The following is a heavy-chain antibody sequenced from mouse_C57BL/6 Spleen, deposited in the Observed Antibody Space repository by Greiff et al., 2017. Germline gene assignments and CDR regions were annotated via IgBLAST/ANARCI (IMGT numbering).Heavy chain of an antibody. CDR3: AGDVWFAY. Sequence: VQLQQSVAELVRPGASVKLSCTASGFHIKNTYMHWVKQRPEQGLEWIGRLDPANGNTKYAPKFQGKATITVDTSSNTAYLQLSSLTSEDTVIYYCAGDVWFAYGGQGTLVTVSA. V-gene: IGHV14-3*01. D-gene: IGHD3-3*01. CDR2: LDPANGNT. J-gene: IGHJ3*01. CDR1: GFHIKNTY.